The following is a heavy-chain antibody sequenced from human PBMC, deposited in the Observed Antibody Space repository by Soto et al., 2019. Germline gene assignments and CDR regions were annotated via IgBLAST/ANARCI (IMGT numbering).Heavy chain of an antibody. Sequence: ASVKVSCKASGYTITAYYIHWVRQAPGQGXXXXXXXXXXXGGTVYAQKFQGRVTMTRDTSISTVYMDLSGLGSDDTALYFCARDDYGIYPYWGQGSLVTVSS. CDR3: ARDDYGIYPY. CDR2: XXXXXGGT. J-gene: IGHJ4*02. V-gene: IGHV1-2*02. D-gene: IGHD1-26*01. CDR1: GYTITAYY.